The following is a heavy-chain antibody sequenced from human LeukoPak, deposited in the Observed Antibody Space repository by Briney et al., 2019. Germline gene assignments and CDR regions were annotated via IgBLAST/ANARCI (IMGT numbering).Heavy chain of an antibody. D-gene: IGHD4-17*01. CDR3: ARVYLHDYGAHRLDP. J-gene: IGHJ5*02. CDR1: GYSISSDYY. V-gene: IGHV4-38-2*02. Sequence: SETLSLTCTVSGYSISSDYYWGWIRQPPGKGLEWIGSIFHSGFTYYNPSLKSRVTISVDTSKKQFSLKLSSVTAADTAVYYCARVYLHDYGAHRLDPWGQGTLVTVSS. CDR2: IFHSGFT.